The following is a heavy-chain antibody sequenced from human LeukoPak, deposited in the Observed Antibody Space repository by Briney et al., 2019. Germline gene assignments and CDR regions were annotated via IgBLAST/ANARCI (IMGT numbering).Heavy chain of an antibody. CDR1: GFTFSSYA. D-gene: IGHD6-13*01. Sequence: PGGSLRLSCAASGFTFSSYAMSWVRQAPGKGLEWVSGISGSGGSTYYADSVKGRFTISRDNSKNTLYVQMNRLRAEDTAVYYCAKDLNSRDYWGQGTLVTVSS. J-gene: IGHJ4*02. CDR3: AKDLNSRDY. CDR2: ISGSGGST. V-gene: IGHV3-23*01.